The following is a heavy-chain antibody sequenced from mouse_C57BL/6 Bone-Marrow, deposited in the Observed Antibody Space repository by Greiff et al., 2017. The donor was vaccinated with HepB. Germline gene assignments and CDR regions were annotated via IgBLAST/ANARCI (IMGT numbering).Heavy chain of an antibody. CDR2: IWGDGST. CDR3: AKEGDITTVVARYWYFDV. CDR1: GFSLTSYG. J-gene: IGHJ1*03. Sequence: QVQLQQSGPGLVAPSQSLSITCTVSGFSLTSYGVSWVRQPPGKGLEWLGVIWGDGSTNYHSALISRLSISKDNSKSQVFLKLNSLQTDDTATYYCAKEGDITTVVARYWYFDVWGTGTTVTVSS. D-gene: IGHD1-1*01. V-gene: IGHV2-3*01.